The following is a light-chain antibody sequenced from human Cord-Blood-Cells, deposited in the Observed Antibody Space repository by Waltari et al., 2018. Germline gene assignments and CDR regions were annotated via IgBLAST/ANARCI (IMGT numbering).Light chain of an antibody. V-gene: IGLV2-14*03. CDR2: DGS. CDR3: SSYTSSSTYV. CDR1: RSDVGGYNY. Sequence: QSALTQPASVSGSPGQTITISCTGTRSDVGGYNYVSWYQQHPGKAPKLMIYDGSNRPSGVSNRFSGSKSGNTASLTISGLQAEDEADYYCSSYTSSSTYVFGTGTKVTVL. J-gene: IGLJ1*01.